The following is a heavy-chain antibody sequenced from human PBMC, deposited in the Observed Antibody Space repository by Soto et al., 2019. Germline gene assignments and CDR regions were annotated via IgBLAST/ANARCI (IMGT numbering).Heavy chain of an antibody. J-gene: IGHJ4*02. CDR3: ARRLAGAGLDY. CDR1: GGTFSSYT. CDR2: IIPILGIA. Sequence: QVQLVQSGAEVKKPGSSVKVSCKASGGTFSSYTISWVRQAPGQGLEWMGRIIPILGIANYAQKFQGRVTITADKSTSTAYREMSSLRSEDTAVYYCARRLAGAGLDYWGQGTLVTVSS. V-gene: IGHV1-69*02. D-gene: IGHD3-16*01.